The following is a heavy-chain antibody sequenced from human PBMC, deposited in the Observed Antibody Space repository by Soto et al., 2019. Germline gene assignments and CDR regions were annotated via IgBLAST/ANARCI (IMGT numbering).Heavy chain of an antibody. V-gene: IGHV1-69*13. Sequence: SVKVSCKASGGTFSSYAISWVRQAPGQGLEWMGGIIPIFGTANYAQKFQGRVTITAYESTSTAYMELSSLRSEDTAVYYCARAEDDTIFGVVKRGGWRYYGMDVWGQGTTVTVS. D-gene: IGHD3-3*01. J-gene: IGHJ6*02. CDR3: ARAEDDTIFGVVKRGGWRYYGMDV. CDR2: IIPIFGTA. CDR1: GGTFSSYA.